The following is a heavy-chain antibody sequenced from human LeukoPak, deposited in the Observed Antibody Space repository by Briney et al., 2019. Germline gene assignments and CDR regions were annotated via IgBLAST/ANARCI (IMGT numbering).Heavy chain of an antibody. D-gene: IGHD3-3*01. CDR2: ISGSGGST. V-gene: IGHV3-23*01. CDR3: AKGRFLEWLFGRIFDY. J-gene: IGHJ4*02. CDR1: GGSISSYY. Sequence: ETLSLTCTVSGGSISSYYWSWIRQPPGKGLEWVSAISGSGGSTYYADSVKGRFTISRDNSKNTLYLQMNSLRAEDTAVYYCAKGRFLEWLFGRIFDYWGQGTLVTVSS.